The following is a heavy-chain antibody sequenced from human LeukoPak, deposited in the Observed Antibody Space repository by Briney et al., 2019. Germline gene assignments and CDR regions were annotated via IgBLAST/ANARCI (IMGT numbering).Heavy chain of an antibody. V-gene: IGHV4-61*02. CDR3: AREFLASRRNWVDP. Sequence: SETLSLTCSVSGDSISHGTYYWSWIRQPAGPGLEWIGRIYTTGVTNYNPSLKTRVTISVDPSLNQFSLNLTSVTAADTAVYYCAREFLASRRNWVDPWGQGTLVTVSS. J-gene: IGHJ5*02. CDR1: GDSISHGTYY. D-gene: IGHD6-6*01. CDR2: IYTTGVT.